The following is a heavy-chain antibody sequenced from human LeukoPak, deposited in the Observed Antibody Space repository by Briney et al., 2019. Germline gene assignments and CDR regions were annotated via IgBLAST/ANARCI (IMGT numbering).Heavy chain of an antibody. D-gene: IGHD1-26*01. CDR1: GGSISSYY. J-gene: IGHJ4*02. CDR3: ARVSYTKEFDY. Sequence: SETLSLTCTVSGGSISSYYWSWIRQPPGKGLEWIGYIYYSGSTNYNPSLKGRVTISVDTSKNQFSLKLSSVTAADTAVYYCARVSYTKEFDYWGQGTLVTVSS. V-gene: IGHV4-59*01. CDR2: IYYSGST.